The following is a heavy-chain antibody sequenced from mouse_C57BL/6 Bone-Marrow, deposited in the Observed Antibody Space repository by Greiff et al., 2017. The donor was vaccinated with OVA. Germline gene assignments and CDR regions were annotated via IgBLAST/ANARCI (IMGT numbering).Heavy chain of an antibody. Sequence: EVMLVESGGGLVKPGGSLKLSCAASGFTFSSYAMSWVRQTPEKRLEWVATISDGGSYTYYPDNVKGRFTITRDNAKNNLYLQMSHLKSEDTAMYYCARDRGGITGVEGLYYFDYWGQGTTLTVSS. D-gene: IGHD1-1*01. CDR3: ARDRGGITGVEGLYYFDY. V-gene: IGHV5-4*01. CDR2: ISDGGSYT. CDR1: GFTFSSYA. J-gene: IGHJ2*01.